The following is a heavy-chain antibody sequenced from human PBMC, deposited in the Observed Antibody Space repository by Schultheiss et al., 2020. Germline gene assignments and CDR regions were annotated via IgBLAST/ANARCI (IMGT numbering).Heavy chain of an antibody. J-gene: IGHJ6*02. V-gene: IGHV1-69*13. D-gene: IGHD6-13*01. Sequence: SVKVSCKASGGTFSSYAISWVRQAPGQGLEWMGGIIPIFGTANYAQKFQGRVTITADESTSTAYMELSSLRSEDTAVYYCARDSTSQATRLSSSWTHRGYYYGRDVWGQGNTVTVSS. CDR2: IIPIFGTA. CDR3: ARDSTSQATRLSSSWTHRGYYYGRDV. CDR1: GGTFSSYA.